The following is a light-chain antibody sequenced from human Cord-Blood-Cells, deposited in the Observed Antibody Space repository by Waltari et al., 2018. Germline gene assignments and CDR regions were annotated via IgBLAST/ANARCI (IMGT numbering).Light chain of an antibody. J-gene: IGKJ2*01. CDR1: PSVLYSSNNKNY. CDR3: QQYYSTPYT. V-gene: IGKV4-1*01. CDR2: WAS. Sequence: DIVMTQSPDSLAVSLGERPTINCTSSPSVLYSSNNKNYLAWYQQKPGQPPKLLIYWASTRESGVPDRFSGSGSGTDFTLTISSLQAEDVAVYYCQQYYSTPYTFGQGTKLEIK.